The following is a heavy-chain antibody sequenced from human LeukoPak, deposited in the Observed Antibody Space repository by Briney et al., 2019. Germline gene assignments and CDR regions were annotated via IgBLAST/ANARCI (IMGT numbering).Heavy chain of an antibody. V-gene: IGHV3-30*02. D-gene: IGHD3-9*01. CDR2: IRNDGDEK. Sequence: GESLKISCAASGFTVNTYGMHWVRQAPDKGLEWVAFIRNDGDEKSYAESVKGRFTISRDTSKNTLYLQMSSLRADDTAVYYCAKDDILTGYSLDYWGQGTLVTVSS. CDR3: AKDDILTGYSLDY. J-gene: IGHJ4*02. CDR1: GFTVNTYG.